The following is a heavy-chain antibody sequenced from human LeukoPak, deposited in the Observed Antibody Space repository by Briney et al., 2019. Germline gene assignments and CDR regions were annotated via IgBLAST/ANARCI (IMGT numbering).Heavy chain of an antibody. D-gene: IGHD3-16*02. V-gene: IGHV3-30*02. CDR1: GFTFSTYD. CDR3: AKASILTRITFGGVIAGPSDASDI. J-gene: IGHJ3*02. Sequence: GGSLRLSCVAPGFTFSTYDMHWVRQAPGKGLEWVSFIRYDGSNKDYADSVKGRFTISRDNSKNTLYLQMTSLRAEDTAVYYCAKASILTRITFGGVIAGPSDASDIWGQGTMVTVSS. CDR2: IRYDGSNK.